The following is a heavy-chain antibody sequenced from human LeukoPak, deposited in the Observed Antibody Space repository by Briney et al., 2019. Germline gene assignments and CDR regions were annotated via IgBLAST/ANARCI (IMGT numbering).Heavy chain of an antibody. D-gene: IGHD5-12*01. CDR2: ISPYNGKT. CDR3: ARDFPDAYSGYDPLDY. CDR1: DYTFSNYG. Sequence: ASVKVSCKASDYTFSNYGIHWVRQAPGQGLEWMGWISPYNGKTNYAQKLQGRVTMTTDTSTSTAYMELRSLRSDDTAVYYCARDFPDAYSGYDPLDYWGQGTLVAVSS. V-gene: IGHV1-18*01. J-gene: IGHJ4*02.